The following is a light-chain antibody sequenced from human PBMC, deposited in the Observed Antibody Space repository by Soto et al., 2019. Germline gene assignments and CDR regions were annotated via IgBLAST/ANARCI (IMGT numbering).Light chain of an antibody. V-gene: IGKV3-11*01. CDR3: QQRSNWPLT. CDR2: DAS. Sequence: EIELTQSPSTLSLSPGERATLSCRASQSVSSYLAWYQQKPGQAPRLLIYDASNRATGIPARFSGSGSGTDFTLTISSLEPEDFAVYYCQQRSNWPLTFGQGTKVDIK. J-gene: IGKJ1*01. CDR1: QSVSSY.